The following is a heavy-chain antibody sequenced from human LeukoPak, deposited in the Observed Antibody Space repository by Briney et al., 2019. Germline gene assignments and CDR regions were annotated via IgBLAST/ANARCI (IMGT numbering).Heavy chain of an antibody. D-gene: IGHD1-26*01. J-gene: IGHJ4*02. CDR3: AKDMGEDGSYFLDY. CDR2: ISGSSSST. CDR1: GFTFSSYA. Sequence: GGSLRLSCAASGFTFSSYAMSWVRQAPGKGLEWVSDISGSSSSTYYAGSVKGRFTVFRDNSKNTVYLQMNSLRADDTAEYYCAKDMGEDGSYFLDYWGQGTLVTVSS. V-gene: IGHV3-23*01.